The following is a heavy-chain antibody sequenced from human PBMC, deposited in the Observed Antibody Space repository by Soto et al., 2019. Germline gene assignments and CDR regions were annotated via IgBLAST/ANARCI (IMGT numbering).Heavy chain of an antibody. CDR2: IWYDGSNK. Sequence: QVQLVESGGGVVQPGRSLRLSCAASGFTFSSYGMHWVRQAPGKGLEWVAVIWYDGSNKYYADSVKGRFTISRDNSKNTLYLQMNRLRAEDTAVYYCAREPQWGGELSPGFGYWGQGTLVTVSS. D-gene: IGHD3-16*02. V-gene: IGHV3-33*01. CDR3: AREPQWGGELSPGFGY. CDR1: GFTFSSYG. J-gene: IGHJ4*02.